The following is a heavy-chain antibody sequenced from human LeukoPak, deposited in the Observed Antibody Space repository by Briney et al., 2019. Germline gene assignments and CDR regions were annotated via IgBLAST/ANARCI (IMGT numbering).Heavy chain of an antibody. CDR3: ARGRGNSFPHDY. CDR1: GYTFTSSD. Sequence: ASVKVSCKASGYTFTSSDIHWVRQAPGQGLEWMGWVDPKTGITGFAQKFQGRVTVTRDTSISTAYMEVSSLTSGDTAVYYCARGRGNSFPHDYWDQGTLVTVSS. J-gene: IGHJ4*02. CDR2: VDPKTGIT. V-gene: IGHV1-8*01. D-gene: IGHD1-7*01.